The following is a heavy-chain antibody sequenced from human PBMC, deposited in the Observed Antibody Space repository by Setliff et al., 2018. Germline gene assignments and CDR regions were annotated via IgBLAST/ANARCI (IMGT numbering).Heavy chain of an antibody. Sequence: GASVKVSCKSSGYSFTSNDINWVRQATGQGPEWMGWLNPSSGNTGYAPKFQGRVTITRSTSLSTAYMELSSLRSEDTAFYYCARAHSGSDFHDPFDIWGQGTMVTVS. CDR2: LNPSSGNT. CDR1: GYSFTSND. J-gene: IGHJ3*02. CDR3: ARAHSGSDFHDPFDI. V-gene: IGHV1-8*03. D-gene: IGHD1-26*01.